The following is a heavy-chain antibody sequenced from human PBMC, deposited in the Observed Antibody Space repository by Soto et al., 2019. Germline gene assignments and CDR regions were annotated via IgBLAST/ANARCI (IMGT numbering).Heavy chain of an antibody. D-gene: IGHD2-2*01. V-gene: IGHV4-31*03. CDR2: IYYSGST. CDR3: ARESSTSYARAFDI. J-gene: IGHJ3*02. CDR1: GGSISSGGYY. Sequence: QVQLQESGPGLVKPSQTLSLTCTVSGGSISSGGYYWSWIRHHPGKVLEWIGYIYYSGSTYYNPSLKSRVTISVDTSKNQFSLKLSSVTAADTAVYYCARESSTSYARAFDIWGQGTMVTVSS.